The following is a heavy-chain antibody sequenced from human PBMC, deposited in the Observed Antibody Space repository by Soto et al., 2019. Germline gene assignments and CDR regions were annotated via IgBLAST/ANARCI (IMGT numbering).Heavy chain of an antibody. Sequence: GASVKVSCKASGGTFSSYPFSWVRQAPGQGLEWMGGIIPLFGTASYAEKFQGRVTITADKSTNTAFMELSSLRTEDTAVYYCARGVYGDYYYRGMDLWGQGTTVTVSS. CDR2: IIPLFGTA. CDR1: GGTFSSYP. CDR3: ARGVYGDYYYRGMDL. J-gene: IGHJ6*02. D-gene: IGHD4-17*01. V-gene: IGHV1-69*06.